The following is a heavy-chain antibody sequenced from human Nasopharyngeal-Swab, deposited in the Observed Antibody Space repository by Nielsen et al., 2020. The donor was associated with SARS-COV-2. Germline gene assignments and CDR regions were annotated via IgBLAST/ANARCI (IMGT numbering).Heavy chain of an antibody. CDR2: VIPIIDVA. J-gene: IGHJ6*03. Sequence: SVKVSCKASGGTFSSYAISWVRQAPGQRLEWMGGVIPIIDVAKYSQKFQDRVTITADKSTSTAYMELKNLRSDDTVVYYCARGGWLRRSYYYSYYYMDVWGKGTTVTVSS. D-gene: IGHD5-12*01. CDR1: GGTFSSYA. CDR3: ARGGWLRRSYYYSYYYMDV. V-gene: IGHV1-69*10.